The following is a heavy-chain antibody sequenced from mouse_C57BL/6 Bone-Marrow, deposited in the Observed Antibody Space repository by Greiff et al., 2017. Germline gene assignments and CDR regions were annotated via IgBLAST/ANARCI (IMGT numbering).Heavy chain of an antibody. V-gene: IGHV1-52*01. CDR2: IDPSDSET. CDR3: ASCPFSYGGSYGYFDV. D-gene: IGHD1-1*01. J-gene: IGHJ1*03. Sequence: QVQLQQPGAELVRPGSSVKLSCKASGYTFTSYWMHWVKQRPIQGLEWIGNIDPSDSETHYNQKFKDKATLTVDKSSSTAYMQLSSLTSEDSAVYYCASCPFSYGGSYGYFDVWGTGTTVTVSS. CDR1: GYTFTSYW.